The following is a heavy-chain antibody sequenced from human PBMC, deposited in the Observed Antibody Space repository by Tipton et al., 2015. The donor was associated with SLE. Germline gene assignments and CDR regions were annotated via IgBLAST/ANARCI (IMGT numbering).Heavy chain of an antibody. D-gene: IGHD3-10*01. J-gene: IGHJ4*02. CDR1: GFTFNIYE. Sequence: SLRLSCAASGFTFNIYEMNWVRQAPGKGLEWVAYISSSGRTIYYADSVKGRFTISRDNAKNTLYLQMNSLRAEDTAVYYCARDGEKVADYWGQGTLVTVSS. CDR2: ISSSGRTI. CDR3: ARDGEKVADY. V-gene: IGHV3-48*03.